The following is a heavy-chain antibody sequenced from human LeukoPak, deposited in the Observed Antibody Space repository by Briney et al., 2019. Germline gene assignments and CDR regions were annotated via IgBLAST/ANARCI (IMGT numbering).Heavy chain of an antibody. J-gene: IGHJ6*03. D-gene: IGHD3-10*01. CDR2: ISAYNGNT. V-gene: IGHV1-18*01. CDR3: ARGFVRTTVYMDV. Sequence: ASVKVSCKASGYTFTSYGISWVRQAPGQGLEWMGWISAYNGNTNYAQKFQGRVTMTRNTSISTAYMELSSLRSEDTAVYYCARGFVRTTVYMDVWGKGTTVTISS. CDR1: GYTFTSYG.